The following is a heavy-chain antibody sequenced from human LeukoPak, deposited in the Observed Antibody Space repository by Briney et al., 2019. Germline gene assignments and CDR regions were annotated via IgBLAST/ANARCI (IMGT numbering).Heavy chain of an antibody. CDR3: ASTPGYCSTTSCFIFDY. D-gene: IGHD2-2*01. CDR2: IYYSGST. CDR1: GDSIRSGDYY. V-gene: IGHV4-30-4*01. J-gene: IGHJ4*02. Sequence: RPSQTLSLTCTVSGDSIRSGDYYLSWIRQPPGKGLEWIGYIYYSGSTFYNPSPKSRVSMSIDTSKNQFSLKLSSVTAADTAVYYCASTPGYCSTTSCFIFDYWGQGTLVTVSS.